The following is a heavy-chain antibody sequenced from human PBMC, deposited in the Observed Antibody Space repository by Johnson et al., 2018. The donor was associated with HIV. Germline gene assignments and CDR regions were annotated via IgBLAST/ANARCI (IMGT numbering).Heavy chain of an antibody. V-gene: IGHV3-23*04. D-gene: IGHD5-24*01. J-gene: IGHJ3*02. CDR3: AKDIYGYDAFDI. CDR1: GFTFSSYA. Sequence: VQLVESGGGVVKPGESLRLSCAASGFTFSSYAISWVRQAPGKGLEWVSTISGSGGSTYHADSVKGRFTISRDNSNNTLYMQMKSLKAEDTAVYYCAKDIYGYDAFDIWGQGTMVTVSS. CDR2: ISGSGGST.